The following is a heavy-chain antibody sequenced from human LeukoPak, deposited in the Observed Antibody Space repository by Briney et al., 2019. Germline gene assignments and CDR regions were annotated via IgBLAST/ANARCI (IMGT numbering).Heavy chain of an antibody. CDR2: IYHSGST. J-gene: IGHJ3*01. CDR1: GGSISSGSYY. D-gene: IGHD5-18*01. CDR3: ASSGGGYSYGYEGLSAGLYG. Sequence: PSETLSLTCTVSGGSISSGSYYWGWIRQPPGKGLEWIGSIYHSGSTYYNPSLKSRVTISVDTSKNQFSLKLSSVTAADTAVYYCASSGGGYSYGYEGLSAGLYGWGQGTMVTVSS. V-gene: IGHV4-39*07.